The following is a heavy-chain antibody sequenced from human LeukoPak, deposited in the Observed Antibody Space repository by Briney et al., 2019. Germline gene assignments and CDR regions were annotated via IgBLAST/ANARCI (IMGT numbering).Heavy chain of an antibody. V-gene: IGHV4-34*01. Sequence: PSETLSLTCAVYGVSFSGYYWSWIRQPPGKGLEWIGEINHSGSTNYNPPLKSRVTISVDTSKNQFSLKLSSVTAADTAVYYCASFGNDSSGSYNYYYYYYGMDVWGQGTTVTVSS. CDR2: INHSGST. CDR3: ASFGNDSSGSYNYYYYYYGMDV. J-gene: IGHJ6*02. CDR1: GVSFSGYY. D-gene: IGHD3-22*01.